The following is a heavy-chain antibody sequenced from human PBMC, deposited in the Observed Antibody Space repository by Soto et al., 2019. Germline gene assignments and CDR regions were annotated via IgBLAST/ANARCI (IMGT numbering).Heavy chain of an antibody. CDR2: FDPEDGET. D-gene: IGHD3-10*01. CDR3: ATCYGSGSSSGGMDV. CDR1: GYTLTELS. Sequence: ASVKVSCKVSGYTLTELSMHWVRQAPGKGLEWMGGFDPEDGETIYAQKFQGRVTMTEDTSTDTAYMELSSLRSEDTAVYYCATCYGSGSSSGGMDVWGQGTTVIVSS. J-gene: IGHJ6*02. V-gene: IGHV1-24*01.